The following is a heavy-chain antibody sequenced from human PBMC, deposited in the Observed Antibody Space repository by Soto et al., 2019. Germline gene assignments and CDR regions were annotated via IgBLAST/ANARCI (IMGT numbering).Heavy chain of an antibody. CDR3: ATSDSTDFSNVLCTFLYQHVMNF. V-gene: IGHV1-2*04. Sequence: GASEKVACKASGYSLTDYQINCVRQAPGQGLEWLGRINPKSGGTSTAQKFQGWVTMTTDTSISTASMELTRLTSDDTAIYYCATSDSTDFSNVLCTFLYQHVMNFWCQGTTVTF. D-gene: IGHD2-2*01. J-gene: IGHJ6*02. CDR2: INPKSGGT. CDR1: GYSLTDYQ.